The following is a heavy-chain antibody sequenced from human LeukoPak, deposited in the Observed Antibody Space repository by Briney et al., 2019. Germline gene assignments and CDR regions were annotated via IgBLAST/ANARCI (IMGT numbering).Heavy chain of an antibody. D-gene: IGHD6-13*01. CDR2: IYYSGST. Sequence: SETLSLTCTVSGGSVSSGSYYWSWIRQPPGKGLEWIGYIYYSGSTNYNPSLKSRVTISVDTSKNQFSLKLSSVTAADTAVYYCARGCIAAAVGNWFDPWGQGTLVTVSS. CDR3: ARGCIAAAVGNWFDP. V-gene: IGHV4-61*01. CDR1: GGSVSSGSYY. J-gene: IGHJ5*02.